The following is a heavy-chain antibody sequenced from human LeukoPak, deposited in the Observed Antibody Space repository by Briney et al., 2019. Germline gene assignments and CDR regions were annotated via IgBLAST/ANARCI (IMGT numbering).Heavy chain of an antibody. CDR2: ISGSGSST. Sequence: GGSLRLSCAASGFTFSSFGISWVSQAPGKGLEWVSSISGSGSSTYYAASVKGRFTISRDNSKNTVYLQMSSLRADDTAVYYCAKDSTYSNTWYYFDYWGRGTLVSVSS. J-gene: IGHJ4*02. V-gene: IGHV3-23*01. D-gene: IGHD6-13*01. CDR3: AKDSTYSNTWYYFDY. CDR1: GFTFSSFG.